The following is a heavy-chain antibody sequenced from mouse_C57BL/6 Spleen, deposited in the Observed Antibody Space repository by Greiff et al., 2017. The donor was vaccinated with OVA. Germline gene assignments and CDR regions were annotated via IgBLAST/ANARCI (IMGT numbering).Heavy chain of an antibody. CDR2: FYPGSGSI. CDR1: GYTFTEYT. Sequence: VKLQESGAELVQPGASVKLSCKASGYTFTEYTIHWVKQRSGQGLEWIGWFYPGSGSITYNEKFKDKATLTADKASSTVYMERSRLTSEDAAVYFCARHEEGYGGFAYWGQGTLVTVSA. J-gene: IGHJ3*01. V-gene: IGHV1-62-2*01. D-gene: IGHD2-2*01. CDR3: ARHEEGYGGFAY.